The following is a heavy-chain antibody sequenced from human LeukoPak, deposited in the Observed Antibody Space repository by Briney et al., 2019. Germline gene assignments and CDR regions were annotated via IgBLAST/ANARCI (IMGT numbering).Heavy chain of an antibody. Sequence: PSETLSLTCTVSGVSISSGGYYWSWIRQHPGKGLEWIGYIYYSGSTYYNPSLKSRVTISVDTSKNQFSLKLSSVTAADTAVYYCARGWAQLSSLDYWGQGTLVTVSS. V-gene: IGHV4-31*03. CDR3: ARGWAQLSSLDY. J-gene: IGHJ4*02. D-gene: IGHD2-2*01. CDR1: GVSISSGGYY. CDR2: IYYSGST.